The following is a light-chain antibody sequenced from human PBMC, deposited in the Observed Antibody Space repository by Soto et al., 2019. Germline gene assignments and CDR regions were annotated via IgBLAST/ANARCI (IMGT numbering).Light chain of an antibody. CDR1: QYVSSF. CDR3: LQLNSYPRT. J-gene: IGKJ1*01. V-gene: IGKV3-11*01. CDR2: TAS. Sequence: ESVLTQSPATLSLSPGERATLSCRASQYVSSFLAWYQQKAGQAPRLLIYTASTLQSGVPSRFSGSGSGTDFTLTISSLQPDDFATYYCLQLNSYPRTFGQGTKVDVK.